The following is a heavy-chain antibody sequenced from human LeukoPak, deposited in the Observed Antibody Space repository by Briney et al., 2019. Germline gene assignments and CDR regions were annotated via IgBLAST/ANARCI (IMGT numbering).Heavy chain of an antibody. D-gene: IGHD3-22*01. CDR1: GFTFSDYY. CDR3: ARGPSSDYGA. Sequence: GGSLRLSCTASGFTFSDYYMSWIRQAPGKGLEWVSYIDGSSSRINYADSVKGRFTISRDNAKNSLFLQMNSLTVEDTAVYYCARGPSSDYGAWGQGTLVTVSS. CDR2: IDGSSSRI. J-gene: IGHJ5*02. V-gene: IGHV3-11*01.